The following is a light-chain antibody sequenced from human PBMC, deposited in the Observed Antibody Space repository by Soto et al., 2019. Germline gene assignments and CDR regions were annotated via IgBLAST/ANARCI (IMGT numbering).Light chain of an antibody. J-gene: IGKJ2*01. CDR3: LQDYNYPFT. V-gene: IGKV1-6*01. CDR2: GAS. Sequence: AIQMTQSPSSLSASVGDRVTITCRASQDIRKDLAWYQQKPGKAPQILIYGASTLQTGVASRFSGSRSATDFPLTISSLQPEDSAAYYCLQDYNYPFTFGQGTKLDI. CDR1: QDIRKD.